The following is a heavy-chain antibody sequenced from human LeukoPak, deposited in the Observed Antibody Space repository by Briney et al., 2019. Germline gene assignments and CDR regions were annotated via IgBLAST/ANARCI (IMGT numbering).Heavy chain of an antibody. CDR2: IYTSGST. Sequence: SETLSLTCTVSGGSISSDYWSWIRQPAGKGLEWIGRIYTSGSTNYNPSLKSRVTISVDTSKNQFSLKLSSVTAADTAVYYCARQSGSYSQTFDYWGQGTLVTVSS. J-gene: IGHJ4*02. V-gene: IGHV4-4*07. CDR1: GGSISSDY. D-gene: IGHD1-26*01. CDR3: ARQSGSYSQTFDY.